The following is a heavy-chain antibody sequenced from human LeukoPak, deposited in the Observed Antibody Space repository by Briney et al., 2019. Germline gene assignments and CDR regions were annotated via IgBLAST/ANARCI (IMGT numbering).Heavy chain of an antibody. Sequence: ASVKVSCKASGYTFTTYNINWVRQAPGQGLEWMGWISAYNGNTNYAQKLQGRVTMTTDTSTSTAYMELRSLRSDDTAVYYCAGDEPHCSGGSCYWDYWGQGTLVTVSS. J-gene: IGHJ4*02. CDR2: ISAYNGNT. CDR3: AGDEPHCSGGSCYWDY. CDR1: GYTFTTYN. V-gene: IGHV1-18*01. D-gene: IGHD2-15*01.